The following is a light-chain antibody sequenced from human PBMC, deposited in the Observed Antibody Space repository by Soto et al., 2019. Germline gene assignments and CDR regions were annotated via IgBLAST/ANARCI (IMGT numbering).Light chain of an antibody. CDR1: SSDVGSYNY. CDR2: DVS. V-gene: IGLV2-11*01. CDR3: CSYAGRYSYV. J-gene: IGLJ1*01. Sequence: QSALTQSRSVSGSPGQSVTISCTGTSSDVGSYNYVSWYQQHPGKAPKVIIYDVSKRPSGVPDRFSASKSGNTASLTISGLQADDEADYYCCSYAGRYSYVFGSGTKLTVL.